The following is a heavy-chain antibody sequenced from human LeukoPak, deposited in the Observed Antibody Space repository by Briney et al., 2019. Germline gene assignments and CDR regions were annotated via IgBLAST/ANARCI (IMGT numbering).Heavy chain of an antibody. CDR1: GYRFTSYW. J-gene: IGHJ4*02. CDR2: IYPGDSDT. V-gene: IGHV5-51*01. D-gene: IGHD6-13*01. CDR3: ARLGAAGTSSWPDY. Sequence: GGSLEISFKGSGYRFTSYWIGWVRRMPGKGMGWRXFIYPGDSDTRYSPSFQGQVTISADKSISTAYLQWSSLKASDTAMYYCARLGAAGTSSWPDYWGQGTLVTVSS.